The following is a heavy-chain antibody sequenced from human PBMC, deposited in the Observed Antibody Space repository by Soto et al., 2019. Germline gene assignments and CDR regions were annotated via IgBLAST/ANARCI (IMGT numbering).Heavy chain of an antibody. Sequence: SETLSHTCTVSGGSISSGDYYWSWIRQPPGKGLEWIGYFYYSGSTYYNPSLKSRVTISVDTSKNQFSLKLSSVTAADTAVYYCARDFGYCSSTSCYDYYYYGMDVWGQGTTVTVSS. CDR3: ARDFGYCSSTSCYDYYYYGMDV. CDR2: FYYSGST. CDR1: GGSISSGDYY. D-gene: IGHD2-2*01. J-gene: IGHJ6*02. V-gene: IGHV4-30-4*01.